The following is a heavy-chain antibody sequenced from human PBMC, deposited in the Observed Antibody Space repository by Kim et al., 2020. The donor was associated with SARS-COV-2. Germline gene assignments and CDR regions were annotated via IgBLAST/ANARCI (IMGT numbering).Heavy chain of an antibody. V-gene: IGHV3-23*01. Sequence: GGSLRLSCAASGFTFSSYAMSWVRQAPGKGLEWVSAISGSGGSTYYADSVKGRFTISRDNSKNTLYLQMNSLRAEDTAVYYCAKDHRSLTVTHFSRYYYYGMDVWGEGTTVTVSS. CDR2: ISGSGGST. D-gene: IGHD4-17*01. CDR1: GFTFSSYA. J-gene: IGHJ6*04. CDR3: AKDHRSLTVTHFSRYYYYGMDV.